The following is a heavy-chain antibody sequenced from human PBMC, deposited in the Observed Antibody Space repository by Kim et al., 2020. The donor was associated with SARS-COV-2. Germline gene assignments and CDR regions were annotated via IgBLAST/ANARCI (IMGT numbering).Heavy chain of an antibody. V-gene: IGHV3-74*01. J-gene: IGHJ4*02. CDR3: ARAGDSDTYYFDY. D-gene: IGHD3-10*01. Sequence: AYFVEGRFTISRDNAKNTLYLQMDRLRAEDTAVYYCARAGDSDTYYFDYWGLGTLVTVSS.